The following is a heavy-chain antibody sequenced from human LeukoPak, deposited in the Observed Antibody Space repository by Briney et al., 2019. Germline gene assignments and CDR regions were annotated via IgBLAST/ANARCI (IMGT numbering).Heavy chain of an antibody. CDR1: GFDLSDYY. CDR3: ARRRDYFDY. J-gene: IGHJ4*02. CDR2: ISSSGGNI. V-gene: IGHV3-11*01. Sequence: PGGSLRLSCVASGFDLSDYYISWIRQAPGKGLEWISYISSSGGNIYFADSVKGRFTMSRDNARGSLYLQMNSLRADDTTIYYCARRRDYFDYWGQGTLVTVSS.